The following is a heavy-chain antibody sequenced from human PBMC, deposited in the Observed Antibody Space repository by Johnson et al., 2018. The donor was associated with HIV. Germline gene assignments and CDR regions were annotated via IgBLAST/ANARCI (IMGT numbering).Heavy chain of an antibody. D-gene: IGHD6-13*01. V-gene: IGHV3-66*01. J-gene: IGHJ3*01. Sequence: MQLVESGGGLVQPGGSLRLSCAASGFTVSSNYMNWVRQAPGKGLEWVSVIYSGGSTFYADSVKGRFTISRANSKNTLYLQMNNLRAEDTAVYYCAKGGEVWYGAFDFWGQGTMAIVSS. CDR1: GFTVSSNY. CDR3: AKGGEVWYGAFDF. CDR2: IYSGGST.